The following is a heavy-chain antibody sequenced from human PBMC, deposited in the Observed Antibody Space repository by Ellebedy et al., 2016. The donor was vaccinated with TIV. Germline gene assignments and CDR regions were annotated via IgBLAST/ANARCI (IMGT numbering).Heavy chain of an antibody. D-gene: IGHD5-12*01. J-gene: IGHJ4*02. CDR1: GFTFSSYS. CDR2: ISSSSSYI. Sequence: GESLKISCAASGFTFSSYSMNWVRQAPGKGLEWVSSISSSSSYIYYADSVKGRFTISRDNAKNSLYLQMNSLRAEDTAVYFCANPGVGYGQYYFAYWGQGTLVTVSS. V-gene: IGHV3-21*04. CDR3: ANPGVGYGQYYFAY.